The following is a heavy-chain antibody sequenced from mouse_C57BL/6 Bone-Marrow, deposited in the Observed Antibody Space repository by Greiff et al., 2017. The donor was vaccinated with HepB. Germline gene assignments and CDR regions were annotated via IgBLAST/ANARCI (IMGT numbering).Heavy chain of an antibody. D-gene: IGHD1-2*01. CDR1: GFNIKDDY. CDR3: TTFAWVYGLWV. CDR2: IDPENGDT. Sequence: VQLQQSGAELVRPGASVKLSCTASGFNIKDDYMHWVKQRPEQGLEWIGWIDPENGDTEYASKFQGKATITADTSSNTAYLQLSSLTSEDTAVYYCTTFAWVYGLWVWGQGTTLTVSS. V-gene: IGHV14-4*01. J-gene: IGHJ2*01.